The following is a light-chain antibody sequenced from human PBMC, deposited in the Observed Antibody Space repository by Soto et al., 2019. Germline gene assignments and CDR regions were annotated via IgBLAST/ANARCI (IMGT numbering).Light chain of an antibody. Sequence: DIQMTQSPSTLSGSVGDRVTITCLASQTISSWLAWYQQKPGKAPKLLIYKASTLKSGVPSRCSRSGSGTEFTLTISSLQPDDFATYYCQHYNSYSEEFGHGTKV. J-gene: IGKJ1*01. CDR3: QHYNSYSEE. V-gene: IGKV1-5*03. CDR1: QTISSW. CDR2: KAS.